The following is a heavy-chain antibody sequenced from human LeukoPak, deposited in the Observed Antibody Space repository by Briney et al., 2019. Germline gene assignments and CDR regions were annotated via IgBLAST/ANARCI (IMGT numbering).Heavy chain of an antibody. CDR1: GFTFSSYG. Sequence: GGSLRLSCAASGFTFSSYGMHWVRQAPGKGLEWVAVIWYGGSNKYYADSVKGRFTISRDNSKNTLYLQMNSLRAEDTAVYYCARGRRDSSSWYYYYYMDVWGKGTPVTVSS. J-gene: IGHJ6*03. CDR2: IWYGGSNK. D-gene: IGHD6-13*01. CDR3: ARGRRDSSSWYYYYYMDV. V-gene: IGHV3-33*08.